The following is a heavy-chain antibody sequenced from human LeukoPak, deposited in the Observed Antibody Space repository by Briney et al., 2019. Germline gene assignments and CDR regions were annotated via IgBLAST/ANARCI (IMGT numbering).Heavy chain of an antibody. D-gene: IGHD2-2*02. CDR1: GGSISSGDYY. Sequence: SETLSLTCTVSGGSISSGDYYWSWIRQPPGKGLEWLGYIYYSGSTYYNPSLKSRVTISVDTSKNQFSLKLSSVTAADTAVYYCARIYCSSTSCYNENWFDPWGQGTLVTVSS. J-gene: IGHJ5*02. CDR3: ARIYCSSTSCYNENWFDP. V-gene: IGHV4-30-4*08. CDR2: IYYSGST.